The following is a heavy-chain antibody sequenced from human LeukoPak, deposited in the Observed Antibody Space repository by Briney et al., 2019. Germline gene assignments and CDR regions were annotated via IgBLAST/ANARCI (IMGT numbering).Heavy chain of an antibody. J-gene: IGHJ4*02. V-gene: IGHV1-69*04. CDR2: IIPILGIA. D-gene: IGHD3-22*01. CDR3: ASPPADYYDSRDYFDY. Sequence: SVKVSCKASGGTFSSYVISWVRQAPGQGLEWVGRIIPILGIANYAQKFQGRVTITADKSTSTAYMELSSLRSEDTAVYYCASPPADYYDSRDYFDYWGQGTLVTVSS. CDR1: GGTFSSYV.